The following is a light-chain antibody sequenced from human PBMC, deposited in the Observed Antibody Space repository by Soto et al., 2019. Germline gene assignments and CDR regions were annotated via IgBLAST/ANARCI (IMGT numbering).Light chain of an antibody. V-gene: IGKV1-33*01. J-gene: IGKJ5*01. CDR3: QQYYGLPPLT. CDR1: QNITNN. Sequence: DIQMTQSPSSLSASIGDRVTITCQASQNITNNLSWYQQKPGKAPNLLIYHASKLAKGVTSRFSGSGSGTDFSFIITSLQREDLATYYCQQYYGLPPLTFGQGTRLEIE. CDR2: HAS.